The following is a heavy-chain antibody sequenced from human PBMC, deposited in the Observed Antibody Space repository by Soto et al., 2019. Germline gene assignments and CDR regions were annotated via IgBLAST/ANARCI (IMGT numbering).Heavy chain of an antibody. D-gene: IGHD2-2*01. V-gene: IGHV3-64*01. CDR2: ISSNGGST. CDR1: GFTFSSYA. Sequence: GGSLRLSCAASGFTFSSYAMHWVRQAPGKGLEYVSAISSNGGSTYYANSVKGRFTIFRDNAKNSLYLQMNSLRAEDTAVYYCARGWAFTTTGAFDIWGQGTMVTVSS. J-gene: IGHJ3*02. CDR3: ARGWAFTTTGAFDI.